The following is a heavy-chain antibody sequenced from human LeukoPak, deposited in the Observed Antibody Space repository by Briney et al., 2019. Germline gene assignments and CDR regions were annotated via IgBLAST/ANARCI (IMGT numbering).Heavy chain of an antibody. CDR2: INPSGGST. CDR3: VRWGSANGFDI. V-gene: IGHV1-46*03. J-gene: IGHJ3*02. D-gene: IGHD3-16*01. CDR1: GYTFTSYY. Sequence: GASVKVSCKASGYTFTSYYMHWVRQAPGQGLEWMGIINPSGGSTSYAQKFQGRVTMTRDTSTSTVYMELRSLRSDDTAVYYCVRWGSANGFDIWGQGTMVTVSS.